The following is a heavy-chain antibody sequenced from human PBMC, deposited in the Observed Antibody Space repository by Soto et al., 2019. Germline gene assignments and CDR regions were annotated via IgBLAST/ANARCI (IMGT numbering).Heavy chain of an antibody. Sequence: SVKVSCKASRGTFSSYAISWVRQAPGQGLEWMGGIIPIFGTTNFAQKFQGRVTITADESTSTASMELSSLRSEDTAVYYCARGGMRWLHPFYFDHRGQGSSVTVSS. D-gene: IGHD5-12*01. CDR3: ARGGMRWLHPFYFDH. J-gene: IGHJ4*02. CDR1: RGTFSSYA. V-gene: IGHV1-69*13. CDR2: IIPIFGTT.